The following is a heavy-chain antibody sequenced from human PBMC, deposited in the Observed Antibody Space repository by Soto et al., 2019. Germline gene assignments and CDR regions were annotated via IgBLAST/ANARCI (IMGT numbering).Heavy chain of an antibody. V-gene: IGHV1-2*02. J-gene: IGHJ4*02. CDR1: GYTFTGYY. CDR2: INPNSGGT. CDR3: ARGRYSYASLPHY. D-gene: IGHD5-18*01. Sequence: GASVKVYCKASGYTFTGYYMHWVRQAPGQGLEWMGWINPNSGGTNYAQKFQGRVTMTRDTSISTAYMELSRLRSDDTAVYYCARGRYSYASLPHYWGQGTLVTVSS.